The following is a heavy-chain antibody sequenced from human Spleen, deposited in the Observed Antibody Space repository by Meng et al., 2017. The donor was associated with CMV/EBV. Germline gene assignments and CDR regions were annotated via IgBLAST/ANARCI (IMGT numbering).Heavy chain of an antibody. D-gene: IGHD2-2*01. CDR2: IYSGGST. J-gene: IGHJ6*02. CDR3: ARDRGVVVPAAKDYYYYYGMDV. V-gene: IGHV3-66*02. CDR1: GFTVSSNY. Sequence: GGSLRLSCAASGFTVSSNYMSWVRQAPGKGLEWVSVIYSGGSTYYADSVKGRFTISRDNSKNTLYLQMNSLRAEDTAVYYCARDRGVVVPAAKDYYYYYGMDVWGQGTTVTVSS.